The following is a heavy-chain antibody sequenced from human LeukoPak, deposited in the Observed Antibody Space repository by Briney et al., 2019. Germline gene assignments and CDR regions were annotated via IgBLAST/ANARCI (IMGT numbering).Heavy chain of an antibody. D-gene: IGHD3-22*01. CDR1: GFTVSSNY. CDR3: ARDLAEYYYDSSGYNY. Sequence: GGSLRLSCAASGFTVSSNYMSWVRQAPGKGLEWVSVIYSGGSTYYADSVKGRFTISRDNSKNTLYLQMNSLRAEDTAVYYCARDLAEYYYDSSGYNYWGQGTLVTVSS. V-gene: IGHV3-66*01. J-gene: IGHJ4*02. CDR2: IYSGGST.